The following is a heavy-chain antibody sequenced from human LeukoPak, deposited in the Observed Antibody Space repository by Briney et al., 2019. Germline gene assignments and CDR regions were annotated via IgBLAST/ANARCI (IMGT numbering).Heavy chain of an antibody. CDR1: GFTFSAYA. J-gene: IGHJ1*01. D-gene: IGHD5-24*01. CDR3: ARGKRRDGYWAYFQH. Sequence: GGSLRLSCEASGFTFSAYAMTWVRQAPGKGLEWVSSIGSDNKPHYSESVKGRFAISRDNSKSMLFLQLNSLRAEDTALYYCARGKRRDGYWAYFQHWGQGTLVTVSS. CDR2: IGSDNKP. V-gene: IGHV3-23*05.